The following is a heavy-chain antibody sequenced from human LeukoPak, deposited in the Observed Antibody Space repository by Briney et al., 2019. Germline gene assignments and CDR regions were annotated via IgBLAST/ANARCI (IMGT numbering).Heavy chain of an antibody. CDR3: VTDRTGVMDFDF. CDR1: GFTFSDFE. D-gene: IGHD2-2*03. Sequence: GGSLRLSCAVSGFTFSDFEMNWVRQAPGKGLQWVSHIDTSATSMHYADSVKGRFTISRDNAKNLLFLQMNSLRAEDTAVYYCVTDRTGVMDFDFWGQGTLVTVSS. J-gene: IGHJ4*02. CDR2: IDTSATSM. V-gene: IGHV3-48*03.